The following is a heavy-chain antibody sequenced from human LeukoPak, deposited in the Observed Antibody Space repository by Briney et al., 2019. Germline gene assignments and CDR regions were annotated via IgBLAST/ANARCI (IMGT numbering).Heavy chain of an antibody. D-gene: IGHD6-13*01. CDR1: GGSISSSSHY. J-gene: IGHJ4*02. CDR3: ARNASIAAAGNGGRYFDY. V-gene: IGHV4-39*01. CDR2: IYYSGST. Sequence: SETLSLTCTVSGGSISSSSHYWGWIRQPPGKGLEWIVSIYYSGSTSYNPSLKSRVTISVDTSKNEFSLSLSSVAAADTAVYYCARNASIAAAGNGGRYFDYWGQGTLVTVSS.